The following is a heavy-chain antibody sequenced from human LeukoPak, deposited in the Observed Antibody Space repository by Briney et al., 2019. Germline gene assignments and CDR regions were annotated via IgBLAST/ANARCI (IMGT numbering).Heavy chain of an antibody. CDR2: ISYDGSNK. V-gene: IGHV3-30-3*01. CDR1: GFTFSSYA. J-gene: IGHJ4*02. D-gene: IGHD4-17*01. CDR3: ASLYGDYDY. Sequence: GRSLRLSCAASGFTFSSYAMHWVRQAPGKGLEWVAVISYDGSNKYYADSVKGRFTISRDNSKNTLYLQMNSLRAEDTAVYYCASLYGDYDYWGQGTLVTVSS.